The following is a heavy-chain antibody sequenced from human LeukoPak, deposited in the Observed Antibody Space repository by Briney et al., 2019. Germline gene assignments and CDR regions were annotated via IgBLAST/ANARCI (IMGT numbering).Heavy chain of an antibody. CDR1: GGPFSGYY. V-gene: IGHV4-34*01. Sequence: SETLSLTCAAYGGPFSGYYWSWIRKPPGKGLEWIGEINHSGSTNYNPSLKSRVTISVDTSKNQFSLKLSSVTAADTAVYYCATKGGNWGQGTLVTVSS. J-gene: IGHJ4*02. CDR3: ATKGGN. D-gene: IGHD3-16*01. CDR2: INHSGST.